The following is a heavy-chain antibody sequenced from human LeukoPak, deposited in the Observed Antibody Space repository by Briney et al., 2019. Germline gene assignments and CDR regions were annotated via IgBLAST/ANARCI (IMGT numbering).Heavy chain of an antibody. V-gene: IGHV3-23*01. J-gene: IGHJ4*02. CDR2: IIGSGGST. CDR3: AKMSRVSAWGSPFDY. CDR1: GFTFSSYA. Sequence: HPGGSLRLSCAASGFTFSSYAMSWVRKAPGKGLEWVSAIIGSGGSTYYADSVKGRFTISRDNSKDTLYLQMNSLRAEDTAVYYCAKMSRVSAWGSPFDYWGQGTLVTVSS. D-gene: IGHD3-16*01.